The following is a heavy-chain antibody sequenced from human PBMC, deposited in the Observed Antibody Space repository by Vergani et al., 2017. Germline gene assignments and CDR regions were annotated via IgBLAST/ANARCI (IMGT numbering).Heavy chain of an antibody. CDR1: GFTFSSYA. CDR2: ISGSGGST. CDR3: AKDIGPYSGSYIN. Sequence: EVQLLESGGGLVQPGGSLRLSCAASGFTFSSYAMSWVRQAPGKGLEWVSAISGSGGSTYYADSVKGRFTISRDNAKNSLYLQMNSLRAEDTALYYCAKDIGPYSGSYINWGQGTLVTVSS. D-gene: IGHD1-26*01. V-gene: IGHV3-23*01. J-gene: IGHJ4*02.